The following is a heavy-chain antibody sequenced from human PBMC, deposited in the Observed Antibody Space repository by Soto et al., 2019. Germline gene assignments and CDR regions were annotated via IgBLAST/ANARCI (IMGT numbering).Heavy chain of an antibody. CDR3: ARRGSSWYRNAFDI. V-gene: IGHV3-33*01. CDR2: IWYDGSNK. D-gene: IGHD6-13*01. J-gene: IGHJ3*02. CDR1: GFTFSSYG. Sequence: GGSLRLSCAASGFTFSSYGMHWVRQAPGKGLEWVAVIWYDGSNKYYADSVKGRFTISRDNSKNTLYLQMNSLRAEDTAVYYCARRGSSWYRNAFDIWGQGTMVTVSS.